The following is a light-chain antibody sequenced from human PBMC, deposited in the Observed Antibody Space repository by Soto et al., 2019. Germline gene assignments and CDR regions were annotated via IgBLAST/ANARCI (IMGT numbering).Light chain of an antibody. CDR1: SSDVGGNNY. Sequence: QSALTQPRSVSGSPGQSVAISCTGTSSDVGGNNYVSWYQQHPGKAPKLMIYDVNRRPSGVPDRFSGSKSGNTASLTISGLKSEDEADYYCSSYADIYTYVFGTGTKLTVL. V-gene: IGLV2-11*01. J-gene: IGLJ1*01. CDR3: SSYADIYTYV. CDR2: DVN.